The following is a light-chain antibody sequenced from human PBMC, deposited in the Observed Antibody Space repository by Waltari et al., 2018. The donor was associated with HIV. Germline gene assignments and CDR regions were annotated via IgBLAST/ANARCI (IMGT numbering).Light chain of an antibody. J-gene: IGKJ2*01. CDR3: MQGTHWPRYT. V-gene: IGKV2-30*01. Sequence: DVVMTQSPLSLPVTLGQPASISCSSSQSLLYSDGNTYLSWFQQSPGQSPRRLIYKVSNRDSGVPDRFSGSGSGTDFTLKISRVEAEDVGVYYCMQGTHWPRYTFGQGTKLEIK. CDR2: KVS. CDR1: QSLLYSDGNTY.